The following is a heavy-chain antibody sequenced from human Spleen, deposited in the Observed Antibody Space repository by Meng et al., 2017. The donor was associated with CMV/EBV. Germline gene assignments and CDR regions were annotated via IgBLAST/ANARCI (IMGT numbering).Heavy chain of an antibody. CDR1: GYTFTSDF. CDR3: ARPYGYSGSYWGY. CDR2: INPSGGST. Sequence: KASGYTFTSDFMHWVRQAPGQGLEWMGMINPSGGSTTYAHKFQGRVTVTRDTSTSTVYMDLSSLRSEDTAVYYCARPYGYSGSYWGYWGQGTLVTVSS. J-gene: IGHJ4*02. D-gene: IGHD1-26*01. V-gene: IGHV1-46*01.